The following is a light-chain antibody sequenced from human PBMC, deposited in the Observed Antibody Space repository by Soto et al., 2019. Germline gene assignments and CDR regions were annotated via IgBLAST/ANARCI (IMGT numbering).Light chain of an antibody. Sequence: SQSLSSSCLAWYQQRPGQAPRLLIYDASTRATGIPDRFSGSGSGTDFTLTISRLEHEDFAVYFCQQCGGATLTFGGGTKVDIK. J-gene: IGKJ4*01. CDR1: QSLSSSC. CDR2: DAS. CDR3: QQCGGATLT. V-gene: IGKV3-20*01.